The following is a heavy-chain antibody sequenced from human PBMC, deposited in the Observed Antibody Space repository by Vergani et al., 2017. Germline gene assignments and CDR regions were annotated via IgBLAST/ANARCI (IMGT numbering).Heavy chain of an antibody. J-gene: IGHJ4*02. D-gene: IGHD3-10*01. CDR2: IYYSGST. CDR3: AGEREASFGPQHDY. Sequence: QVQLQESGPGLVKPSQTLSLTCTVSGGSISSGDYYWSWIRQPPGKGLEWIGYIYYSGSTYYNPSLKSRVTISVDTSKNKFSLKLSSVTAADTAVYYWAGEREASFGPQHDYWGQGTLVTVSS. V-gene: IGHV4-30-4*08. CDR1: GGSISSGDYY.